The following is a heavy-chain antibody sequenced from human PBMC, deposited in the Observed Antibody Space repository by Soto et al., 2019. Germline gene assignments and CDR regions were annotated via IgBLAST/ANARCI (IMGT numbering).Heavy chain of an antibody. CDR3: TMEYCSSTSCYRDY. Sequence: QVQLVQSGAEVKKPGSSVKVSCKASEGAFISYTISWVRQAPGQGLEWMGRIIPILGIANYAQKFQGRVTITADKSTSTAYMELSSLRSEDTAVYYCTMEYCSSTSCYRDYWGQGTLVTVSS. CDR2: IIPILGIA. D-gene: IGHD2-2*02. V-gene: IGHV1-69*02. J-gene: IGHJ4*02. CDR1: EGAFISYT.